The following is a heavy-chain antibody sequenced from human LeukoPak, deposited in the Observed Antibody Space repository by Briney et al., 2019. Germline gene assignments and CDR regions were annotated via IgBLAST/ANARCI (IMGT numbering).Heavy chain of an antibody. Sequence: GGSLRLSCAVSGFTFTNYWMSWARQSPGKGLEWVANIYLDGSRAYYVDSVKGRSTISRDNAKNSLFLQMNSLSAEDTAVYYCGRAGPVTKDHFMDVWGKGTTVTVSS. CDR2: IYLDGSRA. CDR3: GRAGPVTKDHFMDV. CDR1: GFTFTNYW. D-gene: IGHD2-2*01. V-gene: IGHV3-7*01. J-gene: IGHJ6*03.